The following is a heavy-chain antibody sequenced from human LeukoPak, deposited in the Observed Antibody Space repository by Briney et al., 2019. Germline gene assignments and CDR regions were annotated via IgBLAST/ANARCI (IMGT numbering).Heavy chain of an antibody. Sequence: SGGSLRLSCAASGFTFSSYTMSWVRQAPGKGLEWVSAISGSGGSTYYADSVKGRFTISRDNSKNTLYLQMNSLRAEDTAVYYCAKYPILPRNRPLGYSSGYYYSDYWGQGTLVTVSS. D-gene: IGHD3-22*01. CDR1: GFTFSSYT. J-gene: IGHJ4*02. V-gene: IGHV3-23*01. CDR2: ISGSGGST. CDR3: AKYPILPRNRPLGYSSGYYYSDY.